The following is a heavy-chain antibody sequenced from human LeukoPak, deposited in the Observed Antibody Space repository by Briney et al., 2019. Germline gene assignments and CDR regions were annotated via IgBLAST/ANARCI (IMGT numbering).Heavy chain of an antibody. CDR1: GYSISSSSYY. CDR3: ARHRTAPGLYSSSPLYMDV. J-gene: IGHJ6*03. V-gene: IGHV4-39*01. D-gene: IGHD6-13*01. Sequence: PSETLSLTCTVSGYSISSSSYYWGWIRQPPGKGLEWIGSIYYSGSTYYNPSLKSRVTISVDTSKNQFSLKLSSVTAADTAVYYCARHRTAPGLYSSSPLYMDVWGKGTTVTISS. CDR2: IYYSGST.